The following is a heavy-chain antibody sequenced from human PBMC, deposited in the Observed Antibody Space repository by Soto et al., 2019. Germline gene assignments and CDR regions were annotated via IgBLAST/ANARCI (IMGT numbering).Heavy chain of an antibody. J-gene: IGHJ4*02. Sequence: GESLKISCNGSGYSFTSYWISWVRQMPGKGLEWMGRIDPSDSYTNYSPSFQGHVTISADKSISTAYLQWSSLKASDTAMYYCARNGGYSYGPNDYWGQGTLVTVYS. CDR1: GYSFTSYW. CDR2: IDPSDSYT. D-gene: IGHD5-18*01. V-gene: IGHV5-10-1*01. CDR3: ARNGGYSYGPNDY.